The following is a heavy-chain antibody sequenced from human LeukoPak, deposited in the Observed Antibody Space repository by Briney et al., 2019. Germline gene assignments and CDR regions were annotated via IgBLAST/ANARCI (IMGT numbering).Heavy chain of an antibody. CDR3: ARRSSCSGGSCYLTDYYYSYYMDV. Sequence: PSETLSLTCAVYGGSFSGYYWSWIRQPPGKGLEWIGEINHSGSTNYNPSLKSRVTISVDTSKNQFSLKLSSVTAADTAVYYCARRSSCSGGSCYLTDYYYSYYMDVWGKGTTVT. V-gene: IGHV4-34*01. J-gene: IGHJ6*03. CDR1: GGSFSGYY. CDR2: INHSGST. D-gene: IGHD2-15*01.